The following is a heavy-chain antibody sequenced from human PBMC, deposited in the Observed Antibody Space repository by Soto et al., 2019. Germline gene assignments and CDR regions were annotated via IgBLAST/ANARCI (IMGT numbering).Heavy chain of an antibody. CDR3: ARSQGSSTSLEIYYYYYYGMDV. D-gene: IGHD2-2*01. V-gene: IGHV1-69*01. CDR2: IIPISGTA. J-gene: IGHJ6*02. CDR1: GGTFSSYA. Sequence: QVQLVQSGAEVKKPGSSVKVSCKASGGTFSSYAISWVRQAPGQGLEWMGGIIPISGTANYAQKFQGRVTITADEATCTAHMELSSLRSEDTAVYYCARSQGSSTSLEIYYYYYYGMDVWGQGTTVTVSS.